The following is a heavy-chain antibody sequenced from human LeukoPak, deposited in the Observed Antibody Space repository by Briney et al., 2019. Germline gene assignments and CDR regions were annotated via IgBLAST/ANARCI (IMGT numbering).Heavy chain of an antibody. V-gene: IGHV4-59*12. Sequence: PSETLSLTCTVSGGSIGSYYWSWIRQPPGKGLEWIGYIYYSGSTNYNPSLKSRVTISVDTSKNQFSLKLSSVTAADTAVYYCARGRGPLYWYFDLWGRGTLVTVSS. J-gene: IGHJ2*01. D-gene: IGHD3-10*01. CDR3: ARGRGPLYWYFDL. CDR1: GGSIGSYY. CDR2: IYYSGST.